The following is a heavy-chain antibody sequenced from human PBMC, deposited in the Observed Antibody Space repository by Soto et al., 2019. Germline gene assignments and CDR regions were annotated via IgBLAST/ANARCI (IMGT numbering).Heavy chain of an antibody. CDR3: VHSKYTDFWSGYYSFYFDY. CDR2: IYWNDDK. CDR1: GFSLSTSGEG. V-gene: IGHV2-5*01. D-gene: IGHD3-3*01. J-gene: IGHJ4*02. Sequence: QITLKESGPTQVKPTQTLTLTCTFSGFSLSTSGEGVGWIRQPPGKALEWLALIYWNDDKPYSPSLNNRLTVTKDASKNQVVLTMTNMDPVDTATYYCVHSKYTDFWSGYYSFYFDYWGQGTLVTVSS.